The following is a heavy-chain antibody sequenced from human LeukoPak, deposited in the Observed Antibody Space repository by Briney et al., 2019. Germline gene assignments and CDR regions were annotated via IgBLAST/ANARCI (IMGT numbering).Heavy chain of an antibody. D-gene: IGHD1-26*01. V-gene: IGHV3-23*01. J-gene: IGHJ4*02. Sequence: GGSLRLSCAASVFTFSSCAMTWVRQAPGKGLEWVSSISGSGATTYYADSVKGRFTISRDNSNNTVYLQMNSLRAEDTAVYYCAKDQSRVGASDPFDYWGQGMQVGVSS. CDR3: AKDQSRVGASDPFDY. CDR2: ISGSGATT. CDR1: VFTFSSCA.